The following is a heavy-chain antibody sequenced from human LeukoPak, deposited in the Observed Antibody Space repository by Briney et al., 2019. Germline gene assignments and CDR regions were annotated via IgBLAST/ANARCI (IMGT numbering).Heavy chain of an antibody. CDR1: GGTISSSRYY. Sequence: PSETLSLTCTISGGTISSSRYYWGWIRQPPGKGLEWIGSIYYSGSTYYNPSLKSRVAISIDTSKNQFSLKLNSVTAADTAVYYCARADFYDVTNWFDPWGQGTLVTVSS. V-gene: IGHV4-39*07. CDR2: IYYSGST. D-gene: IGHD3-3*01. CDR3: ARADFYDVTNWFDP. J-gene: IGHJ5*02.